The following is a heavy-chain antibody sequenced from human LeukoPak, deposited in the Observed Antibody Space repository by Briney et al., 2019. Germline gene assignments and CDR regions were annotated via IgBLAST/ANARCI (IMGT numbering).Heavy chain of an antibody. CDR2: IYYSGST. CDR1: GGSISSSSYY. CDR3: ASKIKRPYYFDY. V-gene: IGHV4-39*07. J-gene: IGHJ4*02. Sequence: SETLSLTCTVSGGSISSSSYYWGWIRQPPGKGLEWIGSIYYSGSTYYNPSLKSRVTISVDTSKNQFSLKLSSVTAADTAVYYCASKIKRPYYFDYWGQGTLVTVSS.